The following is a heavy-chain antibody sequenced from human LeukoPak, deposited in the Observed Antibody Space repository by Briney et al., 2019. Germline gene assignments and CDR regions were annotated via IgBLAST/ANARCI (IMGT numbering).Heavy chain of an antibody. V-gene: IGHV4-59*12. D-gene: IGHD6-6*01. CDR1: GGSISSYY. J-gene: IGHJ4*02. CDR2: IYYSGST. Sequence: SETLSLTCTVSGGSISSYYWSRIRQPPGKGLEWIGYIYYSGSTNYNPSLKSRVTISVDTSKNQFSLKLSSVTAADTAVYYCASTTGPYSSSKGVDYWGQGTLVTVSS. CDR3: ASTTGPYSSSKGVDY.